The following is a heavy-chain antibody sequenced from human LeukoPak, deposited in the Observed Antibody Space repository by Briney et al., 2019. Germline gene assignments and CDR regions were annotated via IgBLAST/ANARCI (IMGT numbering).Heavy chain of an antibody. CDR3: AKASSGSSSRPVED. CDR2: IRWDGGSE. J-gene: IGHJ4*02. D-gene: IGHD3-10*01. V-gene: IGHV3-43*02. CDR1: GLTFHHYD. Sequence: GGTLRLSCVASGLTFHHYDMSWVRQLPGKGLEWVSLIRWDGGSESYAGSVKGRFTICRDNSKNSLYLQMNSLRTEDTGFYYCAKASSGSSSRPVEDGGQGTLVTVHS.